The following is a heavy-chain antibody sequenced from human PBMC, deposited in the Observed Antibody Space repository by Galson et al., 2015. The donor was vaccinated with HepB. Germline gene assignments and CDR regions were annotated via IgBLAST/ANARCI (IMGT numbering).Heavy chain of an antibody. CDR2: ISGSGGST. Sequence: SLRLSCAASGFTFSSYPMSWVRQAPGKGLEWVSAISGSGGSTYYADTMKGRVTISRDNSKITLYLQMYSLRAEDTAVYYCAKEKKAHYYIDYWGQGTLVTVSS. CDR3: AKEKKAHYYIDY. J-gene: IGHJ4*02. V-gene: IGHV3-23*01. CDR1: GFTFSSYP.